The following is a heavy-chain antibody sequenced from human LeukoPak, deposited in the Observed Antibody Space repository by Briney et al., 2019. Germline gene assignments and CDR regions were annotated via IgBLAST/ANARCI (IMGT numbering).Heavy chain of an antibody. D-gene: IGHD2-15*01. CDR3: AKLGYCSGGSCYPFYYYYYMDV. Sequence: PGRSLRLSCAASGFTFSSYGMHWVRQAPGKGLEWVAVIWYDGSNKYYADSVKGRFTISRDNSKNTLYLQMNSLRAEDTAVYYCAKLGYCSGGSCYPFYYYYYMDVWGKGTTVTVSS. CDR2: IWYDGSNK. J-gene: IGHJ6*03. V-gene: IGHV3-33*06. CDR1: GFTFSSYG.